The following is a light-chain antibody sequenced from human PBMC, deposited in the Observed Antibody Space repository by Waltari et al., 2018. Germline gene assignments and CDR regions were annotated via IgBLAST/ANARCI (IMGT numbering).Light chain of an antibody. V-gene: IGKV3-20*01. J-gene: IGKJ1*01. CDR2: GAS. CDR1: QSVGRT. CDR3: QHYVRLPAT. Sequence: EIVLTQSPGTLSLSPGERATLACRASQSVGRTLAWYQQKPGRAPRLLIFGASSRASGIPDRFSGSGSGTDFSLTISRLEPEDXXVYYCQHYVRLPATFGQGTKVEIK.